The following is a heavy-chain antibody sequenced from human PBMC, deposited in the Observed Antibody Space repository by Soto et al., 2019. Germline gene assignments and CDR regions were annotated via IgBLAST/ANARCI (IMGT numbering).Heavy chain of an antibody. J-gene: IGHJ6*02. CDR3: XXXRLRYXXXDFPYYYYGMDV. D-gene: IGHD1-1*01. V-gene: IGHV3-30-3*01. CDR1: GFTFSSYA. CDR2: ISYDGSNK. Sequence: QVQLVESGGGVVQPGRSLRLSCAASGFTFSSYAXHXXXXXXXXXXXXAAVISYDGSNKYYADSVKGRFTISRDNSKXXXXXXXXXXXXXXXXXXXXXXXRLRYXXXDFPYYYYGMDVWGQGTTVTVSS.